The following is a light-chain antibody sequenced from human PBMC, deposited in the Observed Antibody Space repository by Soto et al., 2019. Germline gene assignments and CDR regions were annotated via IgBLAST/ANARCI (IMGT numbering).Light chain of an antibody. J-gene: IGKJ1*01. CDR3: QQRSTWRT. CDR2: DAS. Sequence: EIVLTQSPATLSLSPGERATLSCRASQSVSSYLAWYQQKPGQAPRLLIYDASKRATGILARFTGSGFGTDYTLTISSLEPEDFAVYYCQQRSTWRTFGQGTKVDIK. CDR1: QSVSSY. V-gene: IGKV3-11*01.